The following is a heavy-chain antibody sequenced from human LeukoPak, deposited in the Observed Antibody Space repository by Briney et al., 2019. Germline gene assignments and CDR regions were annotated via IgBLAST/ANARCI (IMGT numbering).Heavy chain of an antibody. CDR3: ARWRAYYYGSSGYSMDV. D-gene: IGHD3-22*01. CDR2: ISYDGSNK. V-gene: IGHV3-30*03. CDR1: GFTFSSYG. J-gene: IGHJ6*04. Sequence: QPGGSLRLSCAASGFTFSSYGMHWVRQAPGKGLEWVAVISYDGSNKYYADSVKGRFTISRDNAKNSLYLQMNSLRAEDTALYYCARWRAYYYGSSGYSMDVWGKGTTVTVSS.